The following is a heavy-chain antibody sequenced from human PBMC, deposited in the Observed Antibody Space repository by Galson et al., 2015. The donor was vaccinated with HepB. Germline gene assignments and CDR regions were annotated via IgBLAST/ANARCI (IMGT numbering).Heavy chain of an antibody. V-gene: IGHV1-18*01. J-gene: IGHJ6*03. CDR1: GYTFTSYG. CDR2: ISAYNGNT. Sequence: SVKVSCKASGYTFTSYGISWVRQAPGQGLEWMGWISAYNGNTNYAQKLQGRVTMTTDTSTSTAYMELRSLRSDDTAVYYCAREGYDFWSGYYPLYYYYYMDVWGKGTTVTVSS. D-gene: IGHD3-3*01. CDR3: AREGYDFWSGYYPLYYYYYMDV.